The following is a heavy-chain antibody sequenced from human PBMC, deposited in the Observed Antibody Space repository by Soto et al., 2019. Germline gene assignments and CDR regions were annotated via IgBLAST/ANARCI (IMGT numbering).Heavy chain of an antibody. J-gene: IGHJ4*02. CDR2: IYYSGST. D-gene: IGHD5-12*01. CDR1: GGSISSGGYY. Sequence: PSETLSLTCTVSGGSISSGGYYWSWIRQHPGKGLEWIGYIYYSGSTYYNPSLKSRVTISVDTSKNQFSLKLSSVTAADTAVYYCARNKVATISPFFDYWGQGTLVTVSS. V-gene: IGHV4-31*03. CDR3: ARNKVATISPFFDY.